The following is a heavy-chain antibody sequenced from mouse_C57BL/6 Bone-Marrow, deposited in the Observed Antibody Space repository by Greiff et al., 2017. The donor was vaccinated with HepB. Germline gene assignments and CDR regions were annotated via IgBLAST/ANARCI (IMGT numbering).Heavy chain of an antibody. CDR1: GYTFTSYW. V-gene: IGHV1-61*01. CDR3: ARSRYSNYGLYYAMDY. CDR2: IYPSDSET. J-gene: IGHJ4*01. D-gene: IGHD2-5*01. Sequence: QVQLKHPGAELVRPGSSVKLSCKASGYTFTSYWMDWVKQRPGQGLEWIGNIYPSDSETHYNQKFKDKATLTVDKSSSTAYMQLSSLTSEDSAVYYCARSRYSNYGLYYAMDYWGQGTSVTVSS.